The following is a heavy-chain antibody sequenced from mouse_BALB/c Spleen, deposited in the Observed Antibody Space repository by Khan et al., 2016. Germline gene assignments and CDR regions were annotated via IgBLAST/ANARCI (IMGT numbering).Heavy chain of an antibody. CDR3: ARRGGGRATWFAY. J-gene: IGHJ3*01. V-gene: IGHV3-2*02. Sequence: EVQLVESGPGLVKPSQSLSLTCTVTGYSITSDYAWNWIRQFPGNKLEWMGYISYSGSTSYNPSLKSRISITRDTSKNQFFLQLNSVTTEDTAAYYCARRGGGRATWFAYWGQGTLVTVSA. CDR1: GYSITSDYA. CDR2: ISYSGST. D-gene: IGHD3-1*01.